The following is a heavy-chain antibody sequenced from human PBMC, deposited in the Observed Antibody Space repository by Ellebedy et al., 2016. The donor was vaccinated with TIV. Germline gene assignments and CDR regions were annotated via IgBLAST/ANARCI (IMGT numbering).Heavy chain of an antibody. CDR2: IDYSGST. CDR3: ARAEREGYCSGGSCSTWFDP. J-gene: IGHJ5*02. Sequence: SETLSLXCTVSGGSIRRGGYYWSWIRQHPGKGLEWIGYIDYSGSTYYNPSLKSRLKISVDTSKNQFSLRLSSVTAADTAVYYCARAEREGYCSGGSCSTWFDPWGQGTLATVSS. CDR1: GGSIRRGGYY. D-gene: IGHD2-15*01. V-gene: IGHV4-31*03.